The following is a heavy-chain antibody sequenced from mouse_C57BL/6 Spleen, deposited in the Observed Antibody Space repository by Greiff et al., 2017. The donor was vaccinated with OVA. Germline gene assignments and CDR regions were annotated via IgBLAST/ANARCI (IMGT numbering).Heavy chain of an antibody. V-gene: IGHV1-80*01. CDR2: IYPGDGDT. Sequence: LVESGAELVKPGASVKISCKASGYAFSSYGMNWVKQRPGKGLEWIGQIYPGDGDTNYNGKFKGKATLTADKSSSTAYMQLSSLTSEDSAVYFCARRRNAMDYWGQGTTVTVSS. CDR3: ARRRNAMDY. CDR1: GYAFSSYG. J-gene: IGHJ4*01.